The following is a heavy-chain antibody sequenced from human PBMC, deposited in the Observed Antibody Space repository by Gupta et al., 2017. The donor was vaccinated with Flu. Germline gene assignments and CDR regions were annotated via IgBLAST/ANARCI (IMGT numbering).Heavy chain of an antibody. J-gene: IGHJ4*02. Sequence: QVQLQQWGAGLLTPSETLSLTCAVYGGSFSGYYCSWICQPPGKGLEWIGEINHSGSTNDNPSLKSRVTISVDTAKNQFSLKLSSVTAADTAVYYCARVISYGSGSRLSGEEDYWGQGTLVTVSS. V-gene: IGHV4-34*01. CDR3: ARVISYGSGSRLSGEEDY. CDR1: GGSFSGYY. CDR2: INHSGST. D-gene: IGHD3-10*01.